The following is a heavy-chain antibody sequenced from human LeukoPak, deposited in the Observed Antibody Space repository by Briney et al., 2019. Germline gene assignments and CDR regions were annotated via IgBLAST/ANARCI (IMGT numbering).Heavy chain of an antibody. D-gene: IGHD6-13*01. J-gene: IGHJ4*02. CDR1: GFTVSSHF. Sequence: GGSLRLSCAASGFTVSSHFMTWVRQAPGKGLEWVSVIYSGGSTYYADSVKGRFTISRDNSKNTLYLQMNSLRAEDTAVYYCARGIAAAAEFDYWGQGTLVTVSS. V-gene: IGHV3-53*01. CDR3: ARGIAAAAEFDY. CDR2: IYSGGST.